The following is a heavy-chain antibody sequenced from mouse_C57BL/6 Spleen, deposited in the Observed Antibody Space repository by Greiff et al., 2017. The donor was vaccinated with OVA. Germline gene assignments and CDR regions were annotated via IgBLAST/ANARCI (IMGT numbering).Heavy chain of an antibody. CDR1: GYTFTSYW. Sequence: VQLQQPGAELVKPGASVKMSCKASGYTFTSYWITWVKQRPGQGLEWIGDIYPGSGSTNYNEKFKSKATLTVDTSSSTAYMQLSSLTSEDSAVYYCARGGGTRAWFAYWGQGTLVTVSA. CDR3: ARGGGTRAWFAY. CDR2: IYPGSGST. D-gene: IGHD3-3*01. J-gene: IGHJ3*01. V-gene: IGHV1-55*01.